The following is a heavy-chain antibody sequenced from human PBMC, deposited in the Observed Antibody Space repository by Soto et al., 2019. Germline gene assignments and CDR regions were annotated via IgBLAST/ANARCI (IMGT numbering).Heavy chain of an antibody. Sequence: QVQLVDSGGGLVKPGGSLRLSCAASGFTFSGYYMAWIRQAPGKGPEWISYISTSASTIQYADSVKGRFTISRDNTKNSLYLLMNSLRVEDTAVYYCARVKGAYAIDFWGQGTLVTVSS. J-gene: IGHJ4*02. CDR2: ISTSASTI. D-gene: IGHD5-12*01. CDR3: ARVKGAYAIDF. CDR1: GFTFSGYY. V-gene: IGHV3-11*01.